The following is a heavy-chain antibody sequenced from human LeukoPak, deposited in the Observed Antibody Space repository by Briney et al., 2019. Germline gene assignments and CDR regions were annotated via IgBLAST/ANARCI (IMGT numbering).Heavy chain of an antibody. D-gene: IGHD6-13*01. V-gene: IGHV4-4*02. Sequence: SETLSLACAVSGDSISSSIWWSWVRQPPGKGLEWIGEIHHSGSTNYNPYLESRVTISVDKSNNQFSLKVNSVTAADTAVYYCARVGIAAANVFYHYYYMDVWGKGTTVTVSS. CDR1: GDSISSSIW. CDR3: ARVGIAAANVFYHYYYMDV. CDR2: IHHSGST. J-gene: IGHJ6*03.